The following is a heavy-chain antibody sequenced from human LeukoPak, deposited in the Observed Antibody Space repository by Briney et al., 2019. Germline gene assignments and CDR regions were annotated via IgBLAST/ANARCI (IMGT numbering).Heavy chain of an antibody. J-gene: IGHJ5*02. CDR3: AREGHCSSTSCWFDP. CDR1: GFTFSSYG. CDR2: IQYDGSNE. D-gene: IGHD2-2*01. V-gene: IGHV3-30*02. Sequence: PGGSLRLSCAASGFTFSSYGMHWVRQAPGKGLEWVAYIQYDGSNEQYADSVKGRFTISRDNAKNTLYLQMNSLRAEDTAVYYCAREGHCSSTSCWFDPWGQGTLVTVSS.